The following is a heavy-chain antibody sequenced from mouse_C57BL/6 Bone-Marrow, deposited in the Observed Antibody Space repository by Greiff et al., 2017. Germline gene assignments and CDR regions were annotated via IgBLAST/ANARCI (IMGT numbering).Heavy chain of an antibody. CDR1: GFTFSDYG. CDR3: ARTGYDGYHFAY. CDR2: ISSGSSTI. Sequence: DVMLVESGGGLVKPGGSLKLSCAASGFTFSDYGMHWVRQAPEKGLEWVAYISSGSSTIYYADTVKGRFTISRDNAKNTLFLQMTSLRSEDTAMYYCARTGYDGYHFAYWGQGTLVTVSA. V-gene: IGHV5-17*01. D-gene: IGHD2-3*01. J-gene: IGHJ3*01.